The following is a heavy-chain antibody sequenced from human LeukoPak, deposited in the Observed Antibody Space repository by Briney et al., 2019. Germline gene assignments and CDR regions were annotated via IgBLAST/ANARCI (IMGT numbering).Heavy chain of an antibody. CDR2: IIPIFGTT. V-gene: IGHV1-69*05. Sequence: ASVKVSCKASGGTFSNYAISWVRQAPGQGLEWLAGIIPIFGTTKYAQKFQGRVTITTDESTSTAYMELSSLRSEDTAVYYCARSYYYGSGSPEMVQGRRYFDYWGQGTLVTVSS. D-gene: IGHD3-10*01. CDR1: GGTFSNYA. CDR3: ARSYYYGSGSPEMVQGRRYFDY. J-gene: IGHJ4*02.